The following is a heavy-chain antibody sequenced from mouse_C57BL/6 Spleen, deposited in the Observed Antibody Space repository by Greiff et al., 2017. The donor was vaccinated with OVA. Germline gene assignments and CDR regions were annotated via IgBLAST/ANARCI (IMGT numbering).Heavy chain of an antibody. D-gene: IGHD1-1*01. CDR1: GYAFSSYW. CDR2: IYPGDGAT. J-gene: IGHJ3*01. V-gene: IGHV1-80*01. CDR3: ASRDYGSSWFAY. Sequence: QVQLQQSGPELVKPGASVKISCKASGYAFSSYWMNWVKQRPGRGLEWIGQIYPGDGATNYNGKFKGKATLTADKSSSTAYMQLSSLTSEDSAVYFCASRDYGSSWFAYWGQGTLVTVSA.